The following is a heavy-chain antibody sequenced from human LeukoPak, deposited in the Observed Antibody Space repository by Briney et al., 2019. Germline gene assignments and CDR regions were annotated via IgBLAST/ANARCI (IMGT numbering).Heavy chain of an antibody. V-gene: IGHV1-2*02. CDR1: GYTFTGYY. CDR2: INPNSGGT. D-gene: IGHD7-27*01. CDR3: ARRSTGDHGAFDI. J-gene: IGHJ3*02. Sequence: ASVTVSCKASGYTFTGYYMHWVRQAPGQGLEWMGWINPNSGGTNYAQKFQGRVTMTRDTSISTAYMEQSRLRSDDTAVYYCARRSTGDHGAFDIWGQGTMVTVSS.